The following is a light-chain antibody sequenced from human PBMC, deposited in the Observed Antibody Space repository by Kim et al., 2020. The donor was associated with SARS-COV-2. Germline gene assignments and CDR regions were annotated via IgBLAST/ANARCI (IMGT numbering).Light chain of an antibody. J-gene: IGLJ1*01. CDR3: QAWDSSTGGV. CDR1: KGGGKY. V-gene: IGLV3-1*01. CDR2: QDS. Sequence: SPEQTASITYAGEKGGGKYACWYQQKPGQSTVLVIYQDSKRPSGIPERLSGSNSGNTATLTISGTQAMDEADYYCQAWDSSTGGVFGTGTKVTVL.